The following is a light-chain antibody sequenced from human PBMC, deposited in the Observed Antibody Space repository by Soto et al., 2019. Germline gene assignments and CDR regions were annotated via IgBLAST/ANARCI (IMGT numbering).Light chain of an antibody. CDR1: SSDIGGYNY. J-gene: IGLJ2*01. V-gene: IGLV2-14*01. CDR2: EVS. Sequence: QSALTQPASVSGSPGQSITISCTGTSSDIGGYNYVSWYQQHPGKAPKLIIYEVSNRPSGVSNRFSGSKSGNTASLTISGLQAEDESDYYCSSYTNFSSVVFGGGTKLTVL. CDR3: SSYTNFSSVV.